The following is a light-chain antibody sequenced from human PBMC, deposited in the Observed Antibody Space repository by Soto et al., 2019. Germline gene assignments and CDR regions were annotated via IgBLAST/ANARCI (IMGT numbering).Light chain of an antibody. CDR2: DDS. Sequence: SYELTQPPSVSVAPGQTARISCGGNDIGNKSVHWYLQKPGQAPVLVVYDDSDRPPWIPERFSGSNSGNTATLTISRVEAGDEADYHCQVWDSSSDHRVFGGGTQLTV. J-gene: IGLJ3*02. V-gene: IGLV3-21*02. CDR3: QVWDSSSDHRV. CDR1: DIGNKS.